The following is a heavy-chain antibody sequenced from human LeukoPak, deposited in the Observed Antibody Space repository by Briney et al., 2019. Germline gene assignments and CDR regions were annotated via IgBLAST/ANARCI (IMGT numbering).Heavy chain of an antibody. CDR2: ISGSGGST. CDR3: AKDSPLGYYDSSGYLDY. J-gene: IGHJ4*02. CDR1: GFTFSSYW. Sequence: GGSLRLSCAASGFTFSSYWMTWVRQAPGKGLEWVSAISGSGGSTYYADSVRGRFTISRDNSKNTLYLQMNSLRAEDTAVYYCAKDSPLGYYDSSGYLDYWGQGTLVTVSS. V-gene: IGHV3-23*01. D-gene: IGHD3-22*01.